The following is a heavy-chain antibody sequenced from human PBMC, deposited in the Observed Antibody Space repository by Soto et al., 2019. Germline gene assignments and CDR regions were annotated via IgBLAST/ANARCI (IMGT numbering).Heavy chain of an antibody. J-gene: IGHJ4*02. D-gene: IGHD2-15*01. CDR1: GFNFNNYA. CDR2: ISFDGGST. V-gene: IGHV3-30*02. CDR3: AKKAGFQCSGGTCYYLDH. Sequence: SLRLSCAASGFNFNNYAMHWVRQAPGKGPEWVAIISFDGGSTYYADSVKGRFTMSRDNAKNTLFLQMNTLTAEDTAVYYCAKKAGFQCSGGTCYYLDHWGQGTLVTVSS.